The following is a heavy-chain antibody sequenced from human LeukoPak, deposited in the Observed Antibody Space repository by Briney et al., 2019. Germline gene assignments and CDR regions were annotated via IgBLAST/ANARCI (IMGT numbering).Heavy chain of an antibody. CDR2: FDPEAGET. CDR3: AAISTPTARRAYHFDS. D-gene: IGHD4-17*01. Sequence: ASVTVSCKVCEYALTELSIHWVRQTPGKGLECMGCFDPEAGETIYAQKFQGRVTMTEDTSTDTAYMELSSLTSDDTAVYYCAAISTPTARRAYHFDSWGQGTLVTVSS. V-gene: IGHV1-24*01. J-gene: IGHJ4*02. CDR1: EYALTELS.